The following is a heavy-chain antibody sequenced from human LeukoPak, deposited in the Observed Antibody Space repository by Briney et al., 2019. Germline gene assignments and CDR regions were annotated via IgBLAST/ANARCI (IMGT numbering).Heavy chain of an antibody. CDR1: GGSISSYY. CDR3: VRVFED. J-gene: IGHJ4*02. CDR2: IYTSGST. V-gene: IGHV4-4*08. Sequence: SETLSLTCTVSGGSISSYYWSWIRQPPGKGLEWIGLIYTSGSTKYNPSLKSRVTISLDTSKNQFSLKLTSVTAADTAVYYCVRVFEDWGQGTLVTVSS.